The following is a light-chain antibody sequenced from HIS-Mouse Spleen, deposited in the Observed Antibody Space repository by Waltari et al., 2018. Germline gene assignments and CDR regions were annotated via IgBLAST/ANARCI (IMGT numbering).Light chain of an antibody. CDR1: QSVSSSY. CDR2: GAS. Sequence: EIVLTQSPGTLSLSPGEIATLSYRASQSVSSSYLAWYHQKPGQAPRILIYGASSTATGIPDRFSGSGSGTDFTLTISSLEPEDFAVYYCQQYCSSPWTFGQGTKVEIK. CDR3: QQYCSSPWT. V-gene: IGKV3-20*01. J-gene: IGKJ1*01.